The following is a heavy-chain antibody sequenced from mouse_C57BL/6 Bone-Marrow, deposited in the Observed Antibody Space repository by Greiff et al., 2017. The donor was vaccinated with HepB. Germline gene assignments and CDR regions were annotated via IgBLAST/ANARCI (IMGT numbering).Heavy chain of an antibody. Sequence: VQLQQSGPELVKPGASVKISCKASGYAFSSSWMNWVKQRPGKGLEWIGRIYPGDGDTNYNGKFKGKATLTADKSSSTAYMQLSSLTSEDSAVCFCARKDYGSPLYWYFDVWGTGTTVTVSS. CDR1: GYAFSSSW. J-gene: IGHJ1*03. CDR2: IYPGDGDT. CDR3: ARKDYGSPLYWYFDV. D-gene: IGHD1-1*01. V-gene: IGHV1-82*01.